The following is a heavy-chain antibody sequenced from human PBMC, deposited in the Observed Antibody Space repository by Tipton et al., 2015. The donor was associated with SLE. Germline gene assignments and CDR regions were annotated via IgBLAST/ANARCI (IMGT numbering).Heavy chain of an antibody. J-gene: IGHJ4*02. CDR2: IYTSGST. CDR1: GGSISSGSYY. V-gene: IGHV4-61*09. CDR3: ARWGWNSGYDFFDY. Sequence: TLSLTCTVSGGSISSGSYYWSWIRQPAGKGLEWIGYIYTSGSTNYNPSLKSRVTISVDTSKNHFSLKLSSVTAADTAVYYCARWGWNSGYDFFDYWGQGTLVTVSS. D-gene: IGHD5-12*01.